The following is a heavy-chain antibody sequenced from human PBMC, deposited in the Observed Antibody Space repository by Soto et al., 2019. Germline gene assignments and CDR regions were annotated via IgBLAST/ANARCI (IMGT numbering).Heavy chain of an antibody. J-gene: IGHJ4*02. D-gene: IGHD6-13*01. CDR2: IYYSGST. V-gene: IGHV4-39*01. CDR1: GGSISSSSYY. CDR3: ARSPTIAAAGTFDY. Sequence: SETLSLTCTVSGGSISSSSYYWGWIRQPPGKGLEWIGSIYYSGSTYYNPSLKSRVTISVDTSKNQFSLKRSSVTAADTAVYYCARSPTIAAAGTFDYWGQGTLVTVSS.